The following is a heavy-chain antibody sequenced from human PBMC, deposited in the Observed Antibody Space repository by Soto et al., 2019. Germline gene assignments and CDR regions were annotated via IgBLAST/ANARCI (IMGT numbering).Heavy chain of an antibody. CDR2: IIPILGIA. V-gene: IGHV1-69*04. CDR3: ARDQTWALDY. CDR1: GGTFSSYT. D-gene: IGHD3-16*01. Sequence: ASVKVSCKASGGTFSSYTISWVRQAPGQGLEWMGRIIPILGIANYAQKFQGRVTITADKSTSTAYMELNSLRVDDTAVYYCARDQTWALDYWGQGVTVSS. J-gene: IGHJ4*02.